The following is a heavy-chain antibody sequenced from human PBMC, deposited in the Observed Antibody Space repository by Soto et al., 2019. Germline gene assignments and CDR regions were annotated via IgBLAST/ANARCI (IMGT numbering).Heavy chain of an antibody. CDR3: ATGTIYDFWMYAFDI. CDR1: GGSISSYY. Sequence: QVQLQESGPGLVRPSETLSLTCTVSGGSISSYYWSWIRQPPGKGLEWIGYIYYSGSTNYNPSLKSRVTISVDTSKNQFSLKLSSVTAADTAVYYCATGTIYDFWMYAFDIWGQGTMVTVSS. V-gene: IGHV4-59*01. CDR2: IYYSGST. D-gene: IGHD3-3*01. J-gene: IGHJ3*02.